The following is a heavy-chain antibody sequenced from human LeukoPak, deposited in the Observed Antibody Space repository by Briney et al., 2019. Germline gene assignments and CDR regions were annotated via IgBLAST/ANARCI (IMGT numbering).Heavy chain of an antibody. CDR3: ARGGVQLWLGFDY. V-gene: IGHV4-39*07. Sequence: SETLSLTCTVSGVSIRSSYYYWGWIRQPPGKGLEWIGSIYDSGSTYYNPSLKSRVTISVDTSKNQLSLKLSSVTAADTAVYYCARGGVQLWLGFDYWGQGTLVTVSS. D-gene: IGHD5-18*01. CDR1: GVSIRSSYYY. CDR2: IYDSGST. J-gene: IGHJ4*02.